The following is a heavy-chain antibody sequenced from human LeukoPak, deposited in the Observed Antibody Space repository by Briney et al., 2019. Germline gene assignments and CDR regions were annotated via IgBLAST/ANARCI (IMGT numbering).Heavy chain of an antibody. V-gene: IGHV4-39*01. J-gene: IGHJ6*03. Sequence: SETLSLTCTVSGGSISSSSYYWGWIRQPPGKGLEWIGSIYYSGSTYYNPSLKSRVTISVDTSKNQFSLKLSSVTAADTAVYYCASGSWVQPNQDYMDVWGKGTTVTISS. CDR2: IYYSGST. CDR3: ASGSWVQPNQDYMDV. D-gene: IGHD5-18*01. CDR1: GGSISSSSYY.